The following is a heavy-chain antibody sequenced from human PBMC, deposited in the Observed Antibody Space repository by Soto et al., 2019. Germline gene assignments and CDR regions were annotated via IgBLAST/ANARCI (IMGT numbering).Heavy chain of an antibody. CDR2: ISGSGRRT. V-gene: IGHV3-23*01. J-gene: IGHJ6*02. CDR1: GFTFSSYA. CDR3: EKDGKPGLSYYYYGMDV. Sequence: GGSLRLACAASGFTFSSYAMSSVRQAPGKXLEWVSAISGSGRRTHYAAPVQGRFTISRDNSKNPLYMQMNRTRADDTAAYYCEKDGKPGLSYYYYGMDVWGQGTTVTVSS. D-gene: IGHD2-15*01.